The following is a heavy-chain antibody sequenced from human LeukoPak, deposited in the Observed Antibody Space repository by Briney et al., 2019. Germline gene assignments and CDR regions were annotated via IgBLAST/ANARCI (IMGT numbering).Heavy chain of an antibody. CDR3: ARDLTRNAFDI. CDR1: GYTFTGHY. V-gene: IGHV1-2*02. D-gene: IGHD3-9*01. CDR2: INSNIGDT. Sequence: ASVKVSCKASGYTFTGHYMHWFRQAPGQGLEWVGWINSNIGDTHYTQKFQGRVTMTRDTSISTVYMELRSLRFDDTAMYYCARDLTRNAFDIWGQGTMVIVFS. J-gene: IGHJ3*02.